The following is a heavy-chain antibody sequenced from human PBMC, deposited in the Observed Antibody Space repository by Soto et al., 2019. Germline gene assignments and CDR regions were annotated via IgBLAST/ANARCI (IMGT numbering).Heavy chain of an antibody. Sequence: HPGGSLRLSCAASGFTFSSYWMRWVRQAPGKGLEWVANIKQDGSEKYYVDSVMGRFTVSRDNAKSSLFLQMNSLRAEDTAVYYCARGETGRGGALYLWGQGTMVTVSS. V-gene: IGHV3-7*01. J-gene: IGHJ3*01. CDR2: IKQDGSEK. D-gene: IGHD3-10*01. CDR3: ARGETGRGGALYL. CDR1: GFTFSSYW.